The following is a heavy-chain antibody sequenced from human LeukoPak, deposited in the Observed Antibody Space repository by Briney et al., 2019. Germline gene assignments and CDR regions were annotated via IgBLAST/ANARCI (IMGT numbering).Heavy chain of an antibody. J-gene: IGHJ4*02. CDR2: IYYSGST. V-gene: IGHV4-59*08. CDR1: GGSISSYY. Sequence: SETLSLTCTVSGGSISSYYWSWIRQPPGKGLEWIGYIYYSGSTNYNPSLKSRVTISVDTSKNQFSLKLSSVTAADTAVYYCATEVRPRAPIDYWGQGTLVTVSS. D-gene: IGHD1-14*01. CDR3: ATEVRPRAPIDY.